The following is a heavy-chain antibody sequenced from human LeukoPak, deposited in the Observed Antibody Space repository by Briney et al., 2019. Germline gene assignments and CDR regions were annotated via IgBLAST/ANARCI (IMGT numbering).Heavy chain of an antibody. Sequence: GGSLRLSCTTSGFTFSDYAVSWVRQAPGKGLEWIGFIRNKANGGTTEYAASVKGRFTISRDDSKTIAHLQMSSLKTEDTAVYYCSRFYSSGWASGAFDIWGQGTLVTVSS. CDR2: IRNKANGGTT. D-gene: IGHD3-22*01. CDR3: SRFYSSGWASGAFDI. J-gene: IGHJ3*02. CDR1: GFTFSDYA. V-gene: IGHV3-49*04.